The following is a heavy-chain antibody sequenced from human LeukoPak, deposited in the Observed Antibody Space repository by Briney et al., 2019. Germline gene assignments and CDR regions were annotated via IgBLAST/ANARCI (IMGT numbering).Heavy chain of an antibody. CDR3: ARGEGGYFDS. J-gene: IGHJ4*02. Sequence: GGPLRLSCAASGFTFSSYAMHWVRQAPGRGLEYVSAISSNGGSTYYANSVKGRFTISRDNSKNTLYLQMGSLRAEGMAVYYCARGEGGYFDSWGQGTLVTVSS. D-gene: IGHD1-26*01. CDR2: ISSNGGST. V-gene: IGHV3-64*01. CDR1: GFTFSSYA.